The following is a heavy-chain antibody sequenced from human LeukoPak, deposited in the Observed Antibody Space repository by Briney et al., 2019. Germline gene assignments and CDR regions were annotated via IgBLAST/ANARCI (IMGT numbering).Heavy chain of an antibody. D-gene: IGHD3-9*01. Sequence: GGSLRLSCAASGFTFSSYAMSWVRQAPGKGLEWVSAICGSGGSTYYADSVKGRFTISRDNSKNTLYLQMNSLRAEDTAVYYCAKTGKYYDILTGYSTTYYFDYWGQGTLVTVSS. V-gene: IGHV3-23*01. CDR2: ICGSGGST. J-gene: IGHJ4*02. CDR3: AKTGKYYDILTGYSTTYYFDY. CDR1: GFTFSSYA.